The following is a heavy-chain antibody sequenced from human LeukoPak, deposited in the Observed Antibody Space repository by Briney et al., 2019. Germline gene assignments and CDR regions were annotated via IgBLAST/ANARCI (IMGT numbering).Heavy chain of an antibody. CDR3: AAARGIRYYCDY. V-gene: IGHV4-59*01. CDR2: IYYSGST. D-gene: IGHD3-16*01. CDR1: GGSISSYY. J-gene: IGHJ4*02. Sequence: SETLSLTCAVPGGSISSYYWSWIRQPPGKGLEWIGYIYYSGSTNYNPSLKSRVTISVDTSKNQFSLKLSSVTAADTAVYYCAAARGIRYYCDYWGQGTLSTVSA.